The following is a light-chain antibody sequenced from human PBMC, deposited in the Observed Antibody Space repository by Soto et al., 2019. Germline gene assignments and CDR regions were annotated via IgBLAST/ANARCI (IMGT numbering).Light chain of an antibody. V-gene: IGKV3-20*01. CDR1: QSVSNNY. CDR2: GAS. CDR3: QQYGSSGT. J-gene: IGKJ1*01. Sequence: EIVLTHSPVTLSLSPVERATLSCRASQSVSNNYLAWYQQKPGQAPRLLIYGASNRATGIPDRFSGSGSGTDFTLTISRLEPEDFAVYYCQQYGSSGTFGQGTKV.